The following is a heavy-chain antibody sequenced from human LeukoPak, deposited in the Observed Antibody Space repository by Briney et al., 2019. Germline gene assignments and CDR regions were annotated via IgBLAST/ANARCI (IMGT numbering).Heavy chain of an antibody. CDR2: IIPIFGTA. D-gene: IGHD2-15*01. CDR3: ARDYCIDGCPPGY. CDR1: GGTFSSYA. Sequence: GASVKVSCKASGGTFSSYAISWVRQAPGQGLEWMGGIIPIFGTANYAQKFQGRVTITADESTSTAYMELSSLRSEDTAVYYCARDYCIDGCPPGYWGQGTRVTVSP. J-gene: IGHJ4*02. V-gene: IGHV1-69*13.